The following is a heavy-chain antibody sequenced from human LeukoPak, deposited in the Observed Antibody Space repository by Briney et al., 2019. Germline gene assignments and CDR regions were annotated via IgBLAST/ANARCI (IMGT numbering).Heavy chain of an antibody. J-gene: IGHJ4*02. Sequence: SETLSLTCTVSGASINGYYWTWVRLPADKGLEWIGRLYSDGTPYYNPSLKSRVTMSVDTSKNQFSLKLRSVTAADTAIYYCARGSSGVTGRYYFDFWGQGALVTVSS. D-gene: IGHD3-22*01. CDR1: GASINGYY. CDR3: ARGSSGVTGRYYFDF. V-gene: IGHV4-4*07. CDR2: LYSDGTP.